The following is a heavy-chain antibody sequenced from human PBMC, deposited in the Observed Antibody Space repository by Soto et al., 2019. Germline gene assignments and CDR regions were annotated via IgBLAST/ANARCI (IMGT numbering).Heavy chain of an antibody. Sequence: QVQLVQSGAEVKKPGSSVKVSCKASGGTFSSYAISWVRQAPGQGLEWMGGIIPSFGTANYAQKFQGRVTITADKSTRTGYMELSSLSSEDTAVYYGERVRFFEWFLRGGMDVWGQGTTVTVSS. J-gene: IGHJ6*02. V-gene: IGHV1-69*06. D-gene: IGHD3-3*01. CDR1: GGTFSSYA. CDR3: ERVRFFEWFLRGGMDV. CDR2: IIPSFGTA.